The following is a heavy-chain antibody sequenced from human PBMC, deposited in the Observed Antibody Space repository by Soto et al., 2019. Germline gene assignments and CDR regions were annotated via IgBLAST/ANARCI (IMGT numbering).Heavy chain of an antibody. V-gene: IGHV4-4*02. Sequence: QVQLQESGPGLVKPLGTLSLTCDVSGGSISSSNWWAWVRQASGKGREWIGEIYQSGATKYNPSLESRITISVDKSQNQFSLKLTSVTAADTAFYYCASGYSGYDYRVDYWGQGTLVTVSS. J-gene: IGHJ4*02. CDR3: ASGYSGYDYRVDY. CDR1: GGSISSSNW. CDR2: IYQSGAT. D-gene: IGHD5-12*01.